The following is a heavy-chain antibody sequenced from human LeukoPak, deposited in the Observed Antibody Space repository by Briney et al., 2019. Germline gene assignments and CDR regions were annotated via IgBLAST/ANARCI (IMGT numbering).Heavy chain of an antibody. CDR2: IYHSGST. D-gene: IGHD2-2*01. J-gene: IGHJ2*01. CDR3: ARSRPPIGYQTNWYFDL. CDR1: GYSLSSGYY. Sequence: PSETLSLTCAVSGYSLSSGYYWGWIRQPPGKGLEWIGSIYHSGSTYYNPSLKSRVTISVDTSKNQFSLKLSSVTAADTAVYYCARSRPPIGYQTNWYFDLWGRGTLVTVSS. V-gene: IGHV4-38-2*01.